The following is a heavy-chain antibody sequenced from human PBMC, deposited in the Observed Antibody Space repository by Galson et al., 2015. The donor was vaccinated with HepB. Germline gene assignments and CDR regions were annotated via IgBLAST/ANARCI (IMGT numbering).Heavy chain of an antibody. J-gene: IGHJ5*02. CDR2: ISPYTRRT. CDR3: ARGALIVVVGATQNNWFDP. CDR1: GYTSSSYS. Sequence: SVKVSCKASGYTSSSYSITWVRQAPGEGLEWMGWISPYTRRTDYAQKFQGRVTMTTDTSTNTAYMELRSLRSDDTAVYYCARGALIVVVGATQNNWFDPWGQGTLVTVPS. V-gene: IGHV1-18*01. D-gene: IGHD2-15*01.